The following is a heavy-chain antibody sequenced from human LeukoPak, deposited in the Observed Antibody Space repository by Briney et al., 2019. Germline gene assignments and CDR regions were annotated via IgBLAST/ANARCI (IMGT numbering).Heavy chain of an antibody. CDR1: GGSFSGYY. V-gene: IGHV4-34*01. Sequence: SETLSLTCAVYGGSFSGYYWSWIRQPPGKGLEWIGEINHGGSTNYNPSLKSRVTISVDTSKNQFSLKLSSVTAADTAVYYCARVVGVLLWFGETENWFDPWGQGTLVTVSS. D-gene: IGHD3-10*01. J-gene: IGHJ5*02. CDR3: ARVVGVLLWFGETENWFDP. CDR2: INHGGST.